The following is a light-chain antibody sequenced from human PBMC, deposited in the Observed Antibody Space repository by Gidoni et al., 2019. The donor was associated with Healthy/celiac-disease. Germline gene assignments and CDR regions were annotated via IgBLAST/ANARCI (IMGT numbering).Light chain of an antibody. Sequence: QSALTQPASVSGSPGQSITTSCPGTGSDVGSYNLFSWYQQHPGKAPKLMIYEGSKRPSGVSNRFSGSKSGNTASLTISGLQAEDEADYYCCSYAGSSTYVVFGGGTKLTVL. J-gene: IGLJ2*01. CDR3: CSYAGSSTYVV. CDR1: GSDVGSYNL. CDR2: EGS. V-gene: IGLV2-23*01.